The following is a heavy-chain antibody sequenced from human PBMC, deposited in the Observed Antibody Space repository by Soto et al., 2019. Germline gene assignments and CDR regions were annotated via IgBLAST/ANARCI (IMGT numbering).Heavy chain of an antibody. D-gene: IGHD4-4*01. Sequence: GESLKISCKGSGYSFTSYWIGWVRQMPGKGLEWMGIIYPGDSDTRYSPSFQGQVTISADKSISTAYLQWSSLKASYTAMYYCASHIRDGVTTPYYCYGMDFWGQGTTGTVSS. CDR2: IYPGDSDT. CDR1: GYSFTSYW. V-gene: IGHV5-51*01. J-gene: IGHJ6*02. CDR3: ASHIRDGVTTPYYCYGMDF.